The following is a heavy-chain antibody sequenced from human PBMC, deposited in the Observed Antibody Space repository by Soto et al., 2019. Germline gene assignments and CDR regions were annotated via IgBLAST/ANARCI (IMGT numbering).Heavy chain of an antibody. V-gene: IGHV1-46*01. J-gene: IGHJ6*02. D-gene: IGHD6-13*01. Sequence: QVQLVQSGAEVKKPGASVKVSCKASGYTFTSYYMHWVRQAPGQGLEWMGIINPSGGSTSYAKKFQGRVTMTRDTSTSTVYMELSSLRSEDTAVYYCARDHLGYRKYYYYGMDVWGQGTTVTVSS. CDR3: ARDHLGYRKYYYYGMDV. CDR1: GYTFTSYY. CDR2: INPSGGST.